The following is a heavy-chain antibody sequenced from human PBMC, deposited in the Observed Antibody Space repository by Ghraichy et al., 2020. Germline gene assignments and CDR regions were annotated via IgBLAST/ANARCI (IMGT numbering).Heavy chain of an antibody. J-gene: IGHJ4*02. D-gene: IGHD1-26*01. V-gene: IGHV4-39*01. Sequence: SETLSLTCTVSGGSISSSSYYWGWIRQPPGKVLEWIGSIYYSGSTYYNPSLKSRVTISVDTSKNQFSLKLSSVTAADTDVYYCAGWEPGEDYWGQGTLVTVSS. CDR2: IYYSGST. CDR1: GGSISSSSYY. CDR3: AGWEPGEDY.